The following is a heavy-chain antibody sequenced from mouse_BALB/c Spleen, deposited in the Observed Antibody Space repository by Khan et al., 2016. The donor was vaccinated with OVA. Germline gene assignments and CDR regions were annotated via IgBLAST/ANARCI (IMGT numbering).Heavy chain of an antibody. D-gene: IGHD1-1*01. J-gene: IGHJ4*01. V-gene: IGHV3-2*02. CDR1: GYSITSNYA. CDR2: ISYSGST. Sequence: EVKLEESGPGLVKPSQSLSLTCTVNGYSITSNYAWNWIRQFPGNKLEWMGYISYSGSTNYNPSLKSRLSITRDTSKNQFFLLLHSVTTGDSATYYCARGNYYGYALDYWGQGTSVTVSS. CDR3: ARGNYYGYALDY.